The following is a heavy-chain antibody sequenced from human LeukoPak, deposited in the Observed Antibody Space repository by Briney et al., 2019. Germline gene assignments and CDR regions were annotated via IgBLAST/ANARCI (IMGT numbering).Heavy chain of an antibody. CDR1: GFTFSSYG. J-gene: IGHJ4*02. CDR2: IRYDGSNK. V-gene: IGHV3-30*02. D-gene: IGHD1-26*01. Sequence: GGSLRLSCAASGFTFSSYGMHWVRQAPGKGLEWVAFIRYDGSNKYYADSVKGRFTISRDNSKNTLYLQMNSLRAEDTAVYYCAKNGFAGGSYYSFDYWGQGTLVTVSS. CDR3: AKNGFAGGSYYSFDY.